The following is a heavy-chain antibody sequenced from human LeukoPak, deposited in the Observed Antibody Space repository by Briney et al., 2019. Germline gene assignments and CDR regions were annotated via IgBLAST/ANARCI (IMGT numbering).Heavy chain of an antibody. Sequence: GRSLRLSCAASGFTFSNYAMSWVRQAPGKGLEWVSAISGSGGNTYYADSVKGRFTISRDNSKNTLYLQMNSLRAEDTAVYYCAKGPARDAFDIWGQGTMVTVSS. V-gene: IGHV3-23*01. D-gene: IGHD6-6*01. CDR2: ISGSGGNT. J-gene: IGHJ3*02. CDR1: GFTFSNYA. CDR3: AKGPARDAFDI.